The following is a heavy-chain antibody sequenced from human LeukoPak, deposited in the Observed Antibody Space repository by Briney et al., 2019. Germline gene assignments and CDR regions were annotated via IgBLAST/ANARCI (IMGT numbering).Heavy chain of an antibody. Sequence: GGSLRLSCAASGFTFSSYGMHWVRQAPGKGLEWVAVIWYDGSKKYYVDSVKGRFTVSRDNSKNTLYLQMNSLRAEDTAVYYCARDLSSRAPYYFDHWGQGTLVTVSS. CDR2: IWYDGSKK. CDR1: GFTFSSYG. CDR3: ARDLSSRAPYYFDH. J-gene: IGHJ4*02. D-gene: IGHD6-13*01. V-gene: IGHV3-33*01.